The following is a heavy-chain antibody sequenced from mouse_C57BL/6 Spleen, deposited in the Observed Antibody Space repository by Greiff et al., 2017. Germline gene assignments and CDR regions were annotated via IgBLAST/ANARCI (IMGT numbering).Heavy chain of an antibody. J-gene: IGHJ3*01. CDR1: GYTFTDYE. CDR3: TRSVDYDWFAY. D-gene: IGHD2-4*01. Sequence: VQVVESGAELVRPGASVTLSCKASGYTFTDYEMHWVKQTPVHGLEWIGAIDPETGGTAYNQKFKGKAILTADKSSSTAYMELRSLTSEDSAVYYCTRSVDYDWFAYWGQGTLVTVSA. V-gene: IGHV1-15*01. CDR2: IDPETGGT.